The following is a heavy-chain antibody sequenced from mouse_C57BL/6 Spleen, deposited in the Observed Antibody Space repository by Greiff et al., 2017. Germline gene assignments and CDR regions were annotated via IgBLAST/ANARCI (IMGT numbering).Heavy chain of an antibody. J-gene: IGHJ4*01. CDR2: IYPGSGNT. V-gene: IGHV1-84*01. Sequence: QVQLKESGPELVKPGASVKISCKASGYTFTDYYINWVKQRPGQGLEWIGWIYPGSGNTKYNEKFKGKATLTVDTPSSTAYMQLSSLTSEDAAVYVCAREYGYDDGYYAMEEWGQGTSVTVSS. CDR3: AREYGYDDGYYAMEE. D-gene: IGHD2-14*01. CDR1: GYTFTDYY.